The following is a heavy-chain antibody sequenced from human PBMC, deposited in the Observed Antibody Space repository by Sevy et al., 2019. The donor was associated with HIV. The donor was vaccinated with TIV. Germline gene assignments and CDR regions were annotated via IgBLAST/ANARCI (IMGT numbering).Heavy chain of an antibody. V-gene: IGHV3-48*03. CDR2: ISSSGSTI. D-gene: IGHD2-2*01. J-gene: IGHJ4*02. CDR1: GFTFSSYE. CDR3: ARVGSRYCTSTSCYSRLYFDY. Sequence: GGSLRLSCAASGFTFSSYEMNWVRQAPGKGLEWVSYISSSGSTIYHADSVKGRFTISRDNAKNSLYLQMNSLRAEDTAVYYCARVGSRYCTSTSCYSRLYFDYWGQGTLVTVSS.